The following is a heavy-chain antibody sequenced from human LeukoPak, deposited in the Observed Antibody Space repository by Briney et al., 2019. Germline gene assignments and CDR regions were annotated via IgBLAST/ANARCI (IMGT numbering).Heavy chain of an antibody. CDR2: IYSGARGGSA. J-gene: IGHJ4*02. CDR3: ATSNYADHGDYFSP. V-gene: IGHV3-53*01. Sequence: GGSLRLSCAASGFTVTSNYMSWVRQAPGKGLEWVSVIYSGARGGSAYYADSVKGRFTISRDDSKNTLYLQMNSLRAEDTAVYYCATSNYADHGDYFSPWGQGTLVTVSS. D-gene: IGHD4-17*01. CDR1: GFTVTSNY.